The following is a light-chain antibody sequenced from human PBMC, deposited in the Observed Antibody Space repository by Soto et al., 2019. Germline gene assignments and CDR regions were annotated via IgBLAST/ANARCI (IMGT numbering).Light chain of an antibody. CDR2: GAS. CDR3: QKYNSAPPSIT. CDR1: QSVSSSY. Sequence: EIVLTQSPGTLSLSPGERATLSCRASQSVSSSYLAWYQQKPGQAPRLLIYGASSRATGIPDRFSGSGSGTDFTLTISSLQPEDVATYYCQKYNSAPPSITFGQGARLEIK. J-gene: IGKJ5*01. V-gene: IGKV3-20*01.